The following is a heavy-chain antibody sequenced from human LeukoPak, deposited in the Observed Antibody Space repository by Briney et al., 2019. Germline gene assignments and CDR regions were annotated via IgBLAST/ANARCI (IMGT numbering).Heavy chain of an antibody. J-gene: IGHJ4*02. Sequence: PGGSLRLSCAAPGFIFSSYAMNWVRQAPGKGLEWVSVISGSGGRTYYIDSVKGRFTISRDNSKNTLYLQMNSLRDDDTAVYYCAKGRGYGDYGSTFEYWGQGTLATVSS. D-gene: IGHD4-17*01. V-gene: IGHV3-23*01. CDR2: ISGSGGRT. CDR1: GFIFSSYA. CDR3: AKGRGYGDYGSTFEY.